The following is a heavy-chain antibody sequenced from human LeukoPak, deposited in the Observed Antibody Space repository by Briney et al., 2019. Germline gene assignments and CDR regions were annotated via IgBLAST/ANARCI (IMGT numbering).Heavy chain of an antibody. CDR3: ARASHGAAAGTGLPDY. Sequence: ASVKVSCKASGYTFTSYGISWVRQAPGQGLEWMGWISAYNGNTNYAQKLQGRVTMTTDTSTSTAYMELRSLRSDDTAVYYCARASHGAAAGTGLPDYWGQGTLVTVSS. J-gene: IGHJ4*02. CDR1: GYTFTSYG. D-gene: IGHD6-13*01. CDR2: ISAYNGNT. V-gene: IGHV1-18*01.